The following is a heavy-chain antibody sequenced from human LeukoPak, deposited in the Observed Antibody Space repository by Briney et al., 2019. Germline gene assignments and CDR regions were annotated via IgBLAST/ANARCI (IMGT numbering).Heavy chain of an antibody. CDR3: ARDPQPPPGIAVDGNGDY. Sequence: GGSLRLSCAASGFTFSSYTMNWVRQAPGKGLEWVSSISSSSSYIYYADSVKGRFTISRDNAKNSLYLQMNSLRAEDTAVYYCARDPQPPPGIAVDGNGDYWGQGTLVTVSS. CDR1: GFTFSSYT. CDR2: ISSSSSYI. V-gene: IGHV3-21*01. D-gene: IGHD6-19*01. J-gene: IGHJ4*02.